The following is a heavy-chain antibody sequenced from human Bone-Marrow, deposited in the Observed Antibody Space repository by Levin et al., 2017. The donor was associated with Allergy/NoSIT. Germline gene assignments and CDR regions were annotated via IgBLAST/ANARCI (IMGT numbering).Heavy chain of an antibody. CDR1: GGTFSTYA. Sequence: SVKVSCKASGGTFSTYAISWVRQAPGQGLEWMGEFTPIFGTPNHAQSLQGRITITADESTSTAYMELTSLRSEDTAVYYFGRGARAAPSHYYNGMDVWGQGTTVTVSS. D-gene: IGHD6-6*01. V-gene: IGHV1-69*13. CDR2: FTPIFGTP. J-gene: IGHJ6*02. CDR3: GRGARAAPSHYYNGMDV.